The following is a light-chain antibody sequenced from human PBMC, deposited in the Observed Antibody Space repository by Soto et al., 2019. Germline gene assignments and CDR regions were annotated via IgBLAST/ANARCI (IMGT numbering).Light chain of an antibody. Sequence: EIVLTQSPATLSLSPGERATLSCRASQSVGSHLAWYQQKPGQAPRLLIFNTSNRATGIPARFSGSGSGTDFTLTISGLEPEDFATYYCQKYSHVLRFGPGTKVDI. CDR1: QSVGSH. J-gene: IGKJ1*01. V-gene: IGKV3-11*01. CDR2: NTS. CDR3: QKYSHVLR.